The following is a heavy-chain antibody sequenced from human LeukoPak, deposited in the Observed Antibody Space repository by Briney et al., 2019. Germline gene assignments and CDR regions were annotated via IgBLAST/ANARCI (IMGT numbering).Heavy chain of an antibody. J-gene: IGHJ5*02. CDR3: ARQAGYCSSTSCYTGGWFDP. D-gene: IGHD2-2*02. Sequence: SETLSLTCTVSGGSISSGDYYWGWIRQPPGKGLEWIGSIYYSGSTYYNPSLKSRVTISVDTSKNQFSLKLSSVTAADTAVYYCARQAGYCSSTSCYTGGWFDPWGQGTLVTVSS. CDR1: GGSISSGDYY. V-gene: IGHV4-39*01. CDR2: IYYSGST.